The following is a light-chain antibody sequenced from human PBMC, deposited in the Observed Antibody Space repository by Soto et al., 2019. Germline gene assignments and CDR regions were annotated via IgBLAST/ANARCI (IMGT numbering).Light chain of an antibody. V-gene: IGKV3-11*01. CDR1: QSVNSY. Sequence: EIVLTQSPATLSLSPGERANLSCRASQSVNSYLAWYQQKPGQGPRLLVYDASNRATGIPSRFSGSGSGTDFTLTISSLEPEDIAVYYCQQRSNLPPAFGGGTKVEIK. J-gene: IGKJ4*01. CDR2: DAS. CDR3: QQRSNLPPA.